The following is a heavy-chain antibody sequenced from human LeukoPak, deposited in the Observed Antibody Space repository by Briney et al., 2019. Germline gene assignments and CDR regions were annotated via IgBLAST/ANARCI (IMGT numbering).Heavy chain of an antibody. D-gene: IGHD4-17*01. J-gene: IGHJ4*02. V-gene: IGHV3-30*04. CDR1: GFTFSSYA. CDR2: ISYDGSNK. Sequence: GGSLRLSCAASGFTFSSYAMHWVRQAPGKGLEWVAVISYDGSNKYYADSVKGRFTISRDNSKNTLYLQMNSLRAEDTAVYYCARGGFWTTVTDVDYWGQGTLVTVSS. CDR3: ARGGFWTTVTDVDY.